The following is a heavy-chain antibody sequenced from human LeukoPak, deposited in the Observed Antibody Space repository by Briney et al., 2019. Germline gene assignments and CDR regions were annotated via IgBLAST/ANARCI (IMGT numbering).Heavy chain of an antibody. CDR3: ALTVSSSWYGYFQH. J-gene: IGHJ1*01. CDR2: IIPIFGTA. V-gene: IGHV1-69*05. D-gene: IGHD6-13*01. CDR1: GGTFSSYA. Sequence: SVKVSCKASGGTFSSYAISWVRQAPGQGLEWMGRIIPIFGTANYAQKFQGRVTITTDESTSTAYMELSSLRSGDTAVYYCALTVSSSWYGYFQHWGQGTLVTVSS.